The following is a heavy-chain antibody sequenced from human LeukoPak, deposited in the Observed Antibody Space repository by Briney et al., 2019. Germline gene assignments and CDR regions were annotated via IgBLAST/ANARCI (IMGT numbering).Heavy chain of an antibody. J-gene: IGHJ4*02. D-gene: IGHD3-22*01. CDR2: INHSGST. CDR1: GGSISSSSYY. V-gene: IGHV4-39*07. Sequence: KTSETLSLTCTVSGGSISSSSYYWGWIRQPPGKGLEWIGEINHSGSTNYNPSLKSRVTISVDTSKNQFSLKLSSVTAADTAVYYCARARLYYYDSSGCYFWGQGTLVTVSS. CDR3: ARARLYYYDSSGCYF.